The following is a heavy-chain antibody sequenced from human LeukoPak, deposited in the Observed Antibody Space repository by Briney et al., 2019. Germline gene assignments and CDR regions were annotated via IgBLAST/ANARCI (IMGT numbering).Heavy chain of an antibody. CDR1: GGSMSNYY. Sequence: PSQTLSLTCTVSGGSMSNYYWSWIRQPPGKGLEWIGYFYYSGSTNYNPSLKSRVTMSVDTSKNQFSLNLSSVTAADTAVYYCARDQAVTYFDYWGQGALVTVSS. J-gene: IGHJ4*02. CDR2: FYYSGST. D-gene: IGHD4-17*01. V-gene: IGHV4-59*01. CDR3: ARDQAVTYFDY.